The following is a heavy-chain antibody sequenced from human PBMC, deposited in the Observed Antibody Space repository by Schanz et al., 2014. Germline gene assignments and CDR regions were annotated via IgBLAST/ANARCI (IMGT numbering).Heavy chain of an antibody. V-gene: IGHV3-48*01. J-gene: IGHJ3*01. CDR3: ARDYESAFSSPRHDAFDV. CDR2: ISGSSSTK. CDR1: GFTFSTYA. D-gene: IGHD3-22*01. Sequence: EVQLLESGGALVQPGGSLRLSCSASGFTFSTYAMSWVRQAPGKGLEWVSYISGSSSTKYYADSVKGRFTISRDNGKKSLFLQMTSLRAEDPAVYFCARDYESAFSSPRHDAFDVWGQGTVVTVSS.